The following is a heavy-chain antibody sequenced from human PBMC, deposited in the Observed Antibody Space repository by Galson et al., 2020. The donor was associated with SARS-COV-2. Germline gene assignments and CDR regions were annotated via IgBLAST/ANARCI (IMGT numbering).Heavy chain of an antibody. Sequence: GGSLRLSCAASGFPSRSYPMSWVRHAPGPGLECVTAISGSGGSTHSADPLKGRFTIPRDNSKNTLYLQLDSLRAEDTAVYYGAKVADAGNAFDIWGQGTMVTVSA. CDR1: GFPSRSYP. CDR3: AKVADAGNAFDI. CDR2: ISGSGGST. V-gene: IGHV3-23*01. J-gene: IGHJ3*02. D-gene: IGHD2-2*01.